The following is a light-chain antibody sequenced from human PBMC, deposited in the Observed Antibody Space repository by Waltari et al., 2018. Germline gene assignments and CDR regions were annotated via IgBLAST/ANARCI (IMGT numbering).Light chain of an antibody. J-gene: IGLJ3*02. CDR1: RSDVGGYNF. V-gene: IGLV2-23*02. CDR3: CAYVGYSTWV. Sequence: SALTQPASVSASPGQSIPLPCPGTRSDVGGYNFVSSYQQHPGKAPQVIIFEISKRPSGVSNRFSGSKSGNTASLTISGLQAEDEANYYSCAYVGYSTWVFGGGTKLTVV. CDR2: EIS.